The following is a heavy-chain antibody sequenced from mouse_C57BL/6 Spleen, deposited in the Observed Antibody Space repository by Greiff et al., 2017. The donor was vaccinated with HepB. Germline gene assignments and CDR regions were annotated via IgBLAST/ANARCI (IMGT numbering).Heavy chain of an antibody. Sequence: VQLQQSGAELVKPGASVKISCKASGYAFSSYWMNWVKQRPGKGLEWIGQIYPGDGDTNYNGKFKGKATLTADKSSSSAYMQLSRLTSEDSAVYFCARGGDYQFAYWGQGTLVTVSA. CDR2: IYPGDGDT. CDR3: ARGGDYQFAY. J-gene: IGHJ3*01. V-gene: IGHV1-80*01. CDR1: GYAFSSYW. D-gene: IGHD2-4*01.